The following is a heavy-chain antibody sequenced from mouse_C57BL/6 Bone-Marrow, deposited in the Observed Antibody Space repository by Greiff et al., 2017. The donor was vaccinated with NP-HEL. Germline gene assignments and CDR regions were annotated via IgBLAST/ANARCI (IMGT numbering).Heavy chain of an antibody. Sequence: EVKLVESGEGLVKPGGSLKLSCAASGFTFSSYAMSWVRQTPEKRLEWVAYISSGGDYIYYADTVKGRFTISRDNARNTLYLQMSSLKSEDTAMYYCTRDPVYYTFDYWGQGTTLTVSS. CDR2: ISSGGDYI. V-gene: IGHV5-9-1*02. CDR3: TRDPVYYTFDY. J-gene: IGHJ2*01. D-gene: IGHD2-1*01. CDR1: GFTFSSYA.